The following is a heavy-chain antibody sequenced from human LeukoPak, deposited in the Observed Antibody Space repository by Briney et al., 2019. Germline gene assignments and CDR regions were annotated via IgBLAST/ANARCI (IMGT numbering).Heavy chain of an antibody. D-gene: IGHD4-23*01. CDR1: GYTFTNYY. CDR3: ARGVPYYGGKRGENDY. Sequence: ASVKVSCKASGYTFTNYYMHWVRQAPGQGLEWMGIINPSGGSTSYAQKVRGRVTMTRDTSTSTVYMELSSLRSEDTAVYYCARGVPYYGGKRGENDYWGQGTLVTVSS. CDR2: INPSGGST. J-gene: IGHJ4*02. V-gene: IGHV1-46*01.